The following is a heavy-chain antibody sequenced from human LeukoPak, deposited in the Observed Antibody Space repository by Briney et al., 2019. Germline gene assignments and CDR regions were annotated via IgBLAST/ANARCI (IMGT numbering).Heavy chain of an antibody. CDR2: TYYRSKWYN. CDR3: ALGTRAKTGDRPPPYYMDV. V-gene: IGHV6-1*01. Sequence: PSQTLSLTCAISGDSVSSNSAAWNWIRQSPSRGLEWLGRTYYRSKWYNDYAVSVKSRITINPDTSKNQFSLQLNSVTPEDTAVYYCALGTRAKTGDRPPPYYMDVWGKGTTVTVSS. CDR1: GDSVSSNSAA. J-gene: IGHJ6*03. D-gene: IGHD7-27*01.